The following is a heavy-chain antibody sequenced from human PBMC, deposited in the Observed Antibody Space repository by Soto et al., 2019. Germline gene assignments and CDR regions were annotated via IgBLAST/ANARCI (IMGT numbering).Heavy chain of an antibody. Sequence: GESLKISCKGSGYSFTSYWIGWVRQMPGKGLEWMGIIYPGDSDTRYSPSFQGQVTISADKSISTAYLQWSSLKASDTAMYYCATTYYYDSSGPTQYFQNWGQGTLVTVSS. CDR3: ATTYYYDSSGPTQYFQN. CDR2: IYPGDSDT. J-gene: IGHJ1*01. V-gene: IGHV5-51*01. D-gene: IGHD3-22*01. CDR1: GYSFTSYW.